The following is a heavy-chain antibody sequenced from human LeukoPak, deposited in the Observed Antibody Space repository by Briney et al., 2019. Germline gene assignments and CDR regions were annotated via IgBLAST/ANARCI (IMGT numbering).Heavy chain of an antibody. D-gene: IGHD3-10*01. V-gene: IGHV3-48*01. CDR3: ARAPRGVKNWLDP. CDR1: GFTFSSYS. J-gene: IGHJ5*02. CDR2: ISSSSSTI. Sequence: GGSLRLSCAASGFTFSSYSMNWVRQAPGKGLEWVSYISSSSSTIYYADSVKGRFTISRDNAKNSLYLQMNSLRAEDTAVYYCARAPRGVKNWLDPWGQGTLVTVSS.